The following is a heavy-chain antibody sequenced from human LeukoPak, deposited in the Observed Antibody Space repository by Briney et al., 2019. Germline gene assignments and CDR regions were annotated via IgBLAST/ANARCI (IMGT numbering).Heavy chain of an antibody. CDR3: ARDRGYYGSGGAFDI. Sequence: GGSLRLSCAASGFTFSSYGMHWVRQAPGKGLEWVAFIRYDGSNKYYADSVKGRFTISRDNAKNSLYLQMNSLRAEDTAVYYCARDRGYYGSGGAFDIWGQGTMVTVSS. D-gene: IGHD3-10*01. V-gene: IGHV3-30*02. J-gene: IGHJ3*02. CDR1: GFTFSSYG. CDR2: IRYDGSNK.